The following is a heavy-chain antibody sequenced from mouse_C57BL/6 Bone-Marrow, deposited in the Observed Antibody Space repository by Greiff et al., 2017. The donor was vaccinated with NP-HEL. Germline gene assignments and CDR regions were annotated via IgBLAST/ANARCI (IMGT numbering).Heavy chain of an antibody. CDR2: IYPRSGNT. CDR1: GYTFTSYG. D-gene: IGHD1-1*01. V-gene: IGHV1-81*01. Sequence: QVQLQQSGAELARPGASVKLSCKASGYTFTSYGISWVKQRTGQGLEWIGEIYPRSGNTYYNEKFKGKATLTADKSSSTAYMELRSLTSEDSAVYFCARSLLRYRAGFAYWGQGTLVTVSA. CDR3: ARSLLRYRAGFAY. J-gene: IGHJ3*01.